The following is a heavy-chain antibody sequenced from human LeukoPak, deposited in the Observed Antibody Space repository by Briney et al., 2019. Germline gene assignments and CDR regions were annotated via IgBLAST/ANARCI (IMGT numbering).Heavy chain of an antibody. CDR3: ARHQYSFVAAGTVVGAFDI. J-gene: IGHJ3*02. CDR2: IDWDDDK. Sequence: SGPTLVKPTQTLTLTCTFSGFSLSTSGMRVSWIRQPPGKALEWLARIDWDDDKYYSTSLKTRLTISKDTSKNQVVLTMTNMDPVDTATYYCARHQYSFVAAGTVVGAFDIWGQGTMVTVSS. CDR1: GFSLSTSGMR. V-gene: IGHV2-70*04. D-gene: IGHD6-13*01.